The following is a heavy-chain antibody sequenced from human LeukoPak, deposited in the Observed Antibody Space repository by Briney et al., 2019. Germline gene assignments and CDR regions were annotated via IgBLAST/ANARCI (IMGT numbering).Heavy chain of an antibody. CDR3: ARDYSSGWYDY. CDR1: GFTFSSYW. D-gene: IGHD6-19*01. J-gene: IGHJ4*02. CDR2: IKQDGNEK. Sequence: GGSLRLSCAASGFTFSSYWMSWVRQAPGKGLEWVANIKQDGNEKYYVDSVKGRFTISRDNAKNSLYLQMNSLRAEDTAVYYCARDYSSGWYDYWGQGTLVTVSS. V-gene: IGHV3-7*03.